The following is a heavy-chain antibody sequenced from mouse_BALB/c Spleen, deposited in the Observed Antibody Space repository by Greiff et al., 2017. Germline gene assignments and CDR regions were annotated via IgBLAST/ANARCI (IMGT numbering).Heavy chain of an antibody. J-gene: IGHJ1*01. Sequence: EVKVVESGGGLVKPGGSLKLSCAASGFTFSSYTMSWVRQTPEKRLEWVATISSGGSYTYYPDSVKGRFTISRDNAKNTLYLQMSSLKSGDTAMYYCTRDNHYGSSYDWYFDFWGAGTTVTVSS. D-gene: IGHD1-1*01. CDR3: TRDNHYGSSYDWYFDF. CDR1: GFTFSSYT. V-gene: IGHV5-6-4*01. CDR2: ISSGGSYT.